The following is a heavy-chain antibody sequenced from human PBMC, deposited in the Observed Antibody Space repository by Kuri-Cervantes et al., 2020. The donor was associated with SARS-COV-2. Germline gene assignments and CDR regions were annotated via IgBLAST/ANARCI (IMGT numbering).Heavy chain of an antibody. D-gene: IGHD5-24*01. CDR2: IYHSGST. CDR3: ARKGYGEMYGMDV. CDR1: GGSISSSNW. V-gene: IGHV4-4*02. Sequence: SCAVSGGSISSSNWWSWVRQPPGKGLEWIGEIYHSGSTNYNPSLKSRVTISVDTSKNQFSLKLSSVTAADTAVYYCARKGYGEMYGMDVWGQGATVTVSS. J-gene: IGHJ6*02.